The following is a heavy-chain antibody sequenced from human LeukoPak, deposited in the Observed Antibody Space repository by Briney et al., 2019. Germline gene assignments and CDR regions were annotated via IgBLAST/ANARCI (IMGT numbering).Heavy chain of an antibody. CDR2: ISSSSSYI. CDR1: GFTFSSYS. CDR3: ARDVWDSSGWGTFDY. Sequence: GGSLRLSCAASGFTFSSYSMNWVRQAPGKGLEWVSSISSSSSYIYYADSVKGRFTISRDNAKNSLYLQMNSLRAEDTAVYYCARDVWDSSGWGTFDYWGQGTLVTVSS. V-gene: IGHV3-21*01. D-gene: IGHD6-19*01. J-gene: IGHJ4*02.